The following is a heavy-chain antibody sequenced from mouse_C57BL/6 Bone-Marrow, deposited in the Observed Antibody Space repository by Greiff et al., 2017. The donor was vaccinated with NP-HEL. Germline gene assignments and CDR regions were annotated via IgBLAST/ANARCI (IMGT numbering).Heavy chain of an antibody. CDR2: IWSGGGT. CDR3: AKSPYDYDEAY. V-gene: IGHV2-4*01. CDR1: GFSLTSYG. J-gene: IGHJ3*01. Sequence: VKVIESGPGLVQPSQCLSITCTVSGFSLTSYGVHWVRQPPGKGLEWLGVIWSGGGTDYNAAFISRLSSSKDNSKSQVFCKMNSLQADDTAIYYCAKSPYDYDEAYWGQGTLVTVSA. D-gene: IGHD2-4*01.